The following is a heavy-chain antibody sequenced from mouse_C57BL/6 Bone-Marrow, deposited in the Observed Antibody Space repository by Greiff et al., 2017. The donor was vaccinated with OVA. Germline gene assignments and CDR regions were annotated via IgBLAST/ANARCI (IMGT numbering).Heavy chain of an antibody. J-gene: IGHJ3*01. CDR1: GYTFTDYE. D-gene: IGHD3-2*02. V-gene: IGHV1-15*01. CDR3: TRSDSSGFAD. Sequence: QVQLKQSGAELVRPGASVTLSCKASGYTFTDYEMHWVKQTPVHGLEWIGAIDPETGGTAYNQKFKGKAILTADKSSSTAYMELRSLTSEDSAVYYCTRSDSSGFADWGQGTLVTVSA. CDR2: IDPETGGT.